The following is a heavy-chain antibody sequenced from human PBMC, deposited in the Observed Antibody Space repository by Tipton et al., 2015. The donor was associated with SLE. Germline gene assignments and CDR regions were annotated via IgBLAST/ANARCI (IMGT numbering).Heavy chain of an antibody. D-gene: IGHD1-26*01. CDR2: IHSSGST. CDR1: GGSISSYY. J-gene: IGHJ4*02. V-gene: IGHV4-4*07. Sequence: TLSLTCTVFGGSISSYYWSWIRQPAGKGLEWIGQIHSSGSTSYNPSLKSRVSISVDMSNNQVSLKLSSVTAADTALYYCARHFSGSYSFDYWGQGKPVTVSS. CDR3: ARHFSGSYSFDY.